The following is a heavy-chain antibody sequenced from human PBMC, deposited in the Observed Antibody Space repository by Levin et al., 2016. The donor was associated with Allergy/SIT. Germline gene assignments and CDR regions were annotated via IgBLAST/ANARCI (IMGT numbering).Heavy chain of an antibody. CDR1: GYTFTGYY. CDR2: INPNSGGT. Sequence: ASVKVSCKASGYTFTGYYMHWVRQAPGQGLEWMGWINPNSGGTNYAQKFQGRVTMTRDTSISTAYMELSRLRSDDTAVYYCARDDDYGGNKNMPFDWGQGTLVTVSS. CDR3: ARDDDYGGNKNMPFD. D-gene: IGHD4-23*01. J-gene: IGHJ4*02. V-gene: IGHV1-2*02.